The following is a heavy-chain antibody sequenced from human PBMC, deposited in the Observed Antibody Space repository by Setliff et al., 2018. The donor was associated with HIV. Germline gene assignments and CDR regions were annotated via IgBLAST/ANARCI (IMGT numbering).Heavy chain of an antibody. CDR1: GGSFSSYY. Sequence: SETLSLTCAVYGGSFSSYYWSWIRQPPGKGLEWIGEINLIGRTNYNPSLKSRVTISVDTSKNQFSLKLSSVTAADTAVYFCARDPPDGYGHFDYWGQGALVTVSS. J-gene: IGHJ4*02. CDR3: ARDPPDGYGHFDY. V-gene: IGHV4-34*01. CDR2: INLIGRT. D-gene: IGHD5-18*01.